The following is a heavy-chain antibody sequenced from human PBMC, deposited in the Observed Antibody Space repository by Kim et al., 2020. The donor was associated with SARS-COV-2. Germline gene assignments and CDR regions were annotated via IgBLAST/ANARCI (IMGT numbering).Heavy chain of an antibody. D-gene: IGHD2-8*01. CDR3: AGTSNGGYWFFDL. CDR2: VHNNDAT. J-gene: IGHJ2*01. CDR1: EFNFYGST. Sequence: GGSLRLTCAASEFNFYGSTLHWVRQASGEGLEWVARVHNNDATAYAASVKGRFTISRDESKNMAFLEMNSLKTEDTAVYYCAGTSNGGYWFFDLWGRGTLVTVSS. V-gene: IGHV3-73*01.